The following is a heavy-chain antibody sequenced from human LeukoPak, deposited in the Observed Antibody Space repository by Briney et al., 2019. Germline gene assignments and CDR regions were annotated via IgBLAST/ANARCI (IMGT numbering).Heavy chain of an antibody. CDR1: GDSVSSNSVT. CDR2: TYYRSTWYN. V-gene: IGHV6-1*01. D-gene: IGHD2-21*02. Sequence: SQTLSLTCAISGDSVSSNSVTWNWIRQSPSRGLEWLGRTYYRSTWYNDYAVSVRGRITVNPDTSKNQFSLHLNSATPEDTAVYYCARRLTQYNCFDPWGQGILVTVSS. CDR3: ARRLTQYNCFDP. J-gene: IGHJ5*02.